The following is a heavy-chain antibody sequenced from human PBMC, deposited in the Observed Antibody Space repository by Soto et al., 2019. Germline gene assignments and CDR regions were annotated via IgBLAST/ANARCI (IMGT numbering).Heavy chain of an antibody. CDR1: GFTFNSYA. J-gene: IGHJ4*02. CDR3: ARDKKPPRDYFDY. V-gene: IGHV3-30-3*01. CDR2: LSYDASNK. Sequence: LGLSCSASGFTFNSYAMHSVRQSPGQGQEWLEVLSYDASNKYPADSVQGRFTLSRDKSKNTLYLQMNSLRAEDTAVYYCARDKKPPRDYFDYWGQGSRLTASS.